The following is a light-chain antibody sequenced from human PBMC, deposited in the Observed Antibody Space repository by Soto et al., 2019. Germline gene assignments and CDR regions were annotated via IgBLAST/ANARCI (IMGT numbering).Light chain of an antibody. Sequence: EFVLTQSPGTLSLSPGERATLSCRASQSVSSSYLAWYQQKPGQAPRLLIYGASSRATGIPDRFSGSGSGTSFTLTISRLEPEDFAVYYCQQYGSSPPGLTFGGGTKVEIK. CDR3: QQYGSSPPGLT. V-gene: IGKV3-20*01. CDR2: GAS. J-gene: IGKJ4*01. CDR1: QSVSSSY.